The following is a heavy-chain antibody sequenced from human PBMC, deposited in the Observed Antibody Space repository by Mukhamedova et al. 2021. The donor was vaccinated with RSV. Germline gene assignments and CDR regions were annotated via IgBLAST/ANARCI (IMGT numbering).Heavy chain of an antibody. CDR2: ISYDGSNK. CDR3: AGGVAGIAEYFQH. V-gene: IGHV3-30*04. Sequence: VRQAPGKGLEWVAVISYDGSNKYYADSVKGRFTISRDNSKNTLYLQMNSLRAEDTAVYYCAGGVAGIAEYFQHWGQGTLVTVPS. D-gene: IGHD6-19*01. J-gene: IGHJ1*01.